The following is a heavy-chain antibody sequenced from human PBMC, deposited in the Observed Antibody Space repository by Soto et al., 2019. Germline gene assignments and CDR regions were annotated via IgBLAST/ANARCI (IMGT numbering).Heavy chain of an antibody. CDR2: IIPIFGTA. V-gene: IGHV1-69*01. D-gene: IGHD2-2*02. CDR3: ARYIVVVPAAIDRPTYYYYYGMDV. Sequence: QVQLVQSGAEVKKPGSSVKVSCKASGGTFSSYAISWVRQAPGQGLEWMGGIIPIFGTANYAQKFQGRVTITADESTSTAYMELSSLRSEDTALYYCARYIVVVPAAIDRPTYYYYYGMDVWGQGTTVTVSS. CDR1: GGTFSSYA. J-gene: IGHJ6*02.